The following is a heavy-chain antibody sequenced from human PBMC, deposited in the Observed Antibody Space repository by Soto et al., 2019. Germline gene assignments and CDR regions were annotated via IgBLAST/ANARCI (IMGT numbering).Heavy chain of an antibody. Sequence: ASVKVSCKVSGYTLTELSMHWVRQAPGKGLEWMGGIDPYNGDTIYAQKFQGRVTMTTDTSTSTAYMELRSLRSDDTAVYYCARATVTTFLGRWEIDYWGQGTLVTVSS. CDR2: IDPYNGDT. D-gene: IGHD4-17*01. CDR3: ARATVTTFLGRWEIDY. J-gene: IGHJ4*02. CDR1: GYTLTELS. V-gene: IGHV1-24*01.